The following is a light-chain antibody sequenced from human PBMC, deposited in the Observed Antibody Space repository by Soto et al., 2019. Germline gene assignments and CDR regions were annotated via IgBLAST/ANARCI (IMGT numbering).Light chain of an antibody. V-gene: IGKV3-20*01. Sequence: EIVMTQSPATLSVSPGERATLSCRASQTVADSLVWYQQRPGQAPRLIIYGSSSRATGIPDRFSGSGSGTDFTLTVSRLEPEDFAVYYCQQYGSSSWTFGQGTKVHIK. J-gene: IGKJ1*01. CDR1: QTVADS. CDR3: QQYGSSSWT. CDR2: GSS.